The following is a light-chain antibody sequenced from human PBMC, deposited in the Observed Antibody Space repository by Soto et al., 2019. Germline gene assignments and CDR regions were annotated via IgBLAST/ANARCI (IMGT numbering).Light chain of an antibody. CDR3: SSYTSSSTLYV. CDR2: EVS. CDR1: SSDVGDYNY. Sequence: QSALTQPASVSGSPGQSITISCTGTSSDVGDYNYISWYQQHPGKAPKLMIYEVSNRPSGVSNRFSGSKSGNTASLTISGLQADDEADYYCSSYTSSSTLYVFGTGTKRTVL. V-gene: IGLV2-14*01. J-gene: IGLJ1*01.